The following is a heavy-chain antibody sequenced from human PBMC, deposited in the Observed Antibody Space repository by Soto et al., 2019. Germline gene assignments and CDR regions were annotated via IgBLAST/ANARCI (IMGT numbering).Heavy chain of an antibody. V-gene: IGHV1-18*01. CDR3: ARDLVDIVAPGPYYFDY. Sequence: QVQLVQSGAEVKKPGASVKVSCKASGYTFTSYGISWVRQAPGQGLEWMGWISAYNGNTNYAQKLQGRVTMTTDTTTSTAYRELRSLRSDDTAVYYCARDLVDIVAPGPYYFDYWGQGTLVTVSS. CDR1: GYTFTSYG. J-gene: IGHJ4*02. CDR2: ISAYNGNT. D-gene: IGHD5-12*01.